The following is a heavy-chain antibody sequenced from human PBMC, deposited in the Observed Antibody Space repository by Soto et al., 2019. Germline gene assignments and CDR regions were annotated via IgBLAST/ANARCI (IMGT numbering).Heavy chain of an antibody. J-gene: IGHJ5*02. CDR2: INHSGST. CDR3: ARERALLLWFVEKNWFEP. V-gene: IGHV4-34*01. Sequence: PSETLSLTCAVYGGSFSGYYWSWIRQPPGKGLEWIGEINHSGSTNYNPSLKSRVTISVDTSKNQFSLKLSSVTAADTAVYYCARERALLLWFVEKNWFEPWSKGKLVTVS. D-gene: IGHD3-10*01. CDR1: GGSFSGYY.